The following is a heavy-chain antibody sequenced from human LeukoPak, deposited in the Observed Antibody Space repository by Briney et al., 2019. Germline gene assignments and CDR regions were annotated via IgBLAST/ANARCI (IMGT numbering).Heavy chain of an antibody. CDR1: GYTFTSYG. V-gene: IGHV1-18*01. D-gene: IGHD3-10*01. CDR2: ISAYNGNT. J-gene: IGHJ6*03. CDR3: ARDDEYYGSGSYYNLYYYYMDV. Sequence: GASVKVSCKASGYTFTSYGISWVRQAPGQGLEWMGWISAYNGNTNYAQKLQGRVTMTTDTSTSTAYMELRSLRSDDTAVYYCARDDEYYGSGSYYNLYYYYMDVGGKGTTVTVSS.